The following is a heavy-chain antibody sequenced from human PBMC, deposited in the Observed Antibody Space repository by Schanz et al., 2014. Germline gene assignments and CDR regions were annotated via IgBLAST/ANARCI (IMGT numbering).Heavy chain of an antibody. Sequence: QVQLVQSGAEVKKPGSSVKVSCKASGGTFSSYSISWVRQAPGQGLEWMGRIITILDIPNYAQKFQGRVTITADKSTSTAYMELSSLRSEDTAVYYCARDQRGYNRGYDPSLTHWGQGTLVTVSS. CDR1: GGTFSSYS. J-gene: IGHJ4*02. CDR3: ARDQRGYNRGYDPSLTH. V-gene: IGHV1-69*08. CDR2: IITILDIP. D-gene: IGHD5-12*01.